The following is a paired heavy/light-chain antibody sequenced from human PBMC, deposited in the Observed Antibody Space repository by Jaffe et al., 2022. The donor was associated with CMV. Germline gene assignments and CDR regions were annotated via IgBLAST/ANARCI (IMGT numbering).Light chain of an antibody. CDR1: QSVSY. CDR2: GAS. Sequence: EIVLTQSPATLSLSPGERATLSCRASQSVSYLAWYQQKPGLAPSLLIYGASNRATGIPARFSGSGSGTDFTLTISSLEPEDFAVYYCQQRSNWLYTFGQGTKLEI. CDR3: QQRSNWLYT. J-gene: IGKJ2*01. V-gene: IGKV3-11*01.
Heavy chain of an antibody. CDR1: GFSFSAYA. V-gene: IGHV3-23*01. CDR3: AKGDSGALDY. CDR2: ILDSGSST. D-gene: IGHD2-21*02. J-gene: IGHJ4*02. Sequence: EVQLLESGGDLVQPGGSLRLSCAASGFSFSAYAMSWVRQAPGKGLEWVSGILDSGSSTYYADSVKGRFTISRDNSKNTLYLQMNSLRAEDTAVYYCAKGDSGALDYWGQGTLVTVSS.